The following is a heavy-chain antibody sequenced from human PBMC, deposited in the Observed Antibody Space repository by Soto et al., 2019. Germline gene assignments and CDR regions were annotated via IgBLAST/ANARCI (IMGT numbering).Heavy chain of an antibody. J-gene: IGHJ6*04. CDR2: ISGSGGST. CDR3: AKTGTYYYYGMDV. V-gene: IGHV3-23*01. CDR1: GFTFSSYA. Sequence: EVQLLESGGGLVQHGGSLRLSCAASGFTFSSYAMSWVRQAPGKGLEWVSAISGSGGSTYYEDSVKGRFTISRDNSKNTLYLQMSSLRAEDTDVYYCAKTGTYYYYGMDVCGKGTTATVSS.